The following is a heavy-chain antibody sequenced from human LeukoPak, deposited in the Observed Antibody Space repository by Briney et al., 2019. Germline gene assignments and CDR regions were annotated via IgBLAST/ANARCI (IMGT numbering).Heavy chain of an antibody. D-gene: IGHD6-13*01. CDR3: ASQTAAFYGMDV. V-gene: IGHV1-2*04. Sequence: ASVNVSCKASGYTFTGYYMHWVRQAPGQGLEWMGWINPNSGGTNYAQKFQGWVTMTRDTSISTAYMELSRLRSDDTAVYYCASQTAAFYGMDVWGQGTTVTVSS. CDR2: INPNSGGT. J-gene: IGHJ6*02. CDR1: GYTFTGYY.